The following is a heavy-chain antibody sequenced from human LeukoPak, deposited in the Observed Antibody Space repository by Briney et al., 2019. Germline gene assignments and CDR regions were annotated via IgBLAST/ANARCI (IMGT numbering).Heavy chain of an antibody. V-gene: IGHV3-53*01. CDR2: IYSGGST. J-gene: IGHJ4*02. Sequence: GGSLRLSCAASGFTVSSDYMSWVRQAPGKGLEGVSVIYSGGSTYYADSVKGRFTISRDNAKNSLYLQMNSLRAEDTAVYYCARDVGSGSYYAYWGQGTLVTVSS. CDR1: GFTVSSDY. CDR3: ARDVGSGSYYAY. D-gene: IGHD1-26*01.